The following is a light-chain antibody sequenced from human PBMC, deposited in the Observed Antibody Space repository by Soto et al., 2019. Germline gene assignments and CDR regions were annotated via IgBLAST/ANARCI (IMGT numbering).Light chain of an antibody. CDR1: SSDVGGYNY. V-gene: IGLV2-14*01. CDR3: SSYTGSSTPVV. CDR2: EVP. J-gene: IGLJ2*01. Sequence: QSVLTQPRSVSGSPGQSVTISCTGTSSDVGGYNYVSWYQQHPGKAPKLMIYEVPNRPSGGSNRFSGSKSGNTASLTISGLQAEDESDYYCSSYTGSSTPVVFGGGTKVTVL.